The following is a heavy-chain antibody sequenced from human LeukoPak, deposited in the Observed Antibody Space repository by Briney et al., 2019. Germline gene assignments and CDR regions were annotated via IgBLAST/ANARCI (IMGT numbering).Heavy chain of an antibody. V-gene: IGHV1-2*02. D-gene: IGHD2-15*01. J-gene: IGHJ4*02. CDR2: INPYSGDT. CDR1: GYTLTYYY. CDR3: ARASVENTLRIDDY. Sequence: VASVKVSCKASGYTLTYYYMHWVRQAPGQGLEWMGWINPYSGDTNYAQKFQGRVTMTRDTSITTAYMDLSRLKSDDTAVYYCARASVENTLRIDDYWGQGTLVTVSS.